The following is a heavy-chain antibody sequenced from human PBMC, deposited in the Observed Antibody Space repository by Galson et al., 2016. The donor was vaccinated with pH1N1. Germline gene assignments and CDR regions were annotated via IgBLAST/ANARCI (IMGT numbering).Heavy chain of an antibody. J-gene: IGHJ3*01. D-gene: IGHD6-13*01. V-gene: IGHV3-48*04. CDR1: GFTFSIYN. Sequence: SLRLSCAASGFTFSIYNMNWVRQAPGKGLEWISYISSEDSIIYYADSVKGPFTISRDNAKNSLYLEMNSLRAEDTAVYYCARDLITSSWPSILPSAFDLWGQGTRVTVS. CDR3: ARDLITSSWPSILPSAFDL. CDR2: ISSEDSII.